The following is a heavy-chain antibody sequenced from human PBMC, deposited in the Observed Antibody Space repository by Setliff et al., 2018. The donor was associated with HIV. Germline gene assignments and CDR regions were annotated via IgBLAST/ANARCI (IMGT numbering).Heavy chain of an antibody. Sequence: SETLSLTCTVSGGSIGSGSHYWSWIRQPAGKGLEWIGHIYTTGSTNYNPSLKSRDTISADTSNNQFSLRLTSMTAADTAVYYCAKTSVGATGLYAFDIWGQGTMVTVSS. CDR1: GGSIGSGSHY. CDR3: AKTSVGATGLYAFDI. D-gene: IGHD1-26*01. CDR2: IYTTGST. J-gene: IGHJ3*02. V-gene: IGHV4-61*09.